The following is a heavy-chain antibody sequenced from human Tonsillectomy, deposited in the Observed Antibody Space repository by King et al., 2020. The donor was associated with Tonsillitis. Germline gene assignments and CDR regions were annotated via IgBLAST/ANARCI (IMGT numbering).Heavy chain of an antibody. J-gene: IGHJ4*02. D-gene: IGHD2-8*01. CDR1: GGSISTYY. CDR2: IYYSEST. CDR3: ARVAGTYGGFGQLYFDY. Sequence: QLQESGPGLVKPSETLSLTCTVSGGSISTYYWSWIRQTPGKGLEWIGYIYYSESTNYNPSLKSRVTISLDTSKNQFSLQLSSVTAADTAVYYCARVAGTYGGFGQLYFDYWGQGTLVTVSS. V-gene: IGHV4-59*01.